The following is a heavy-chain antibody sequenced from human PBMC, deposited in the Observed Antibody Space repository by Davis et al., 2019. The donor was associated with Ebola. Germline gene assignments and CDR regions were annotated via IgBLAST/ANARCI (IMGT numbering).Heavy chain of an antibody. V-gene: IGHV4-59*01. CDR1: GASISDYF. J-gene: IGHJ4*02. Sequence: MPSETLSLTCTVSGASISDYFWSWIRQPPGKGLEWIAYIDYSGFTNYNPSLKSPVTISIDTSKKQFSLKLSSLTAADTAVYFCARDDSYGAFDFWGQGTLVTVSS. CDR3: ARDDSYGAFDF. D-gene: IGHD5-18*01. CDR2: IDYSGFT.